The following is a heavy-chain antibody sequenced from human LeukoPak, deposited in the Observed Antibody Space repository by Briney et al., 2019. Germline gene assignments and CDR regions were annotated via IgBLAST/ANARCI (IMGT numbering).Heavy chain of an antibody. Sequence: SETLSLTCTVSGASISAFHGTWFRQPAGKGLEWIGLIYSSGSTLFNPSLKSRVAMSVDLTKNQLSLKLTSVTAADTAMYYCARKDGDYWGRGTLVTVSS. CDR3: ARKDGDY. CDR1: GASISAFH. V-gene: IGHV4-4*07. J-gene: IGHJ4*02. CDR2: IYSSGST.